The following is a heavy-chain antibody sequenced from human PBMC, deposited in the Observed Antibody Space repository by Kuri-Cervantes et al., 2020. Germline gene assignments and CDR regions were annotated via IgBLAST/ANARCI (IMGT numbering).Heavy chain of an antibody. CDR2: IYIGGST. Sequence: GESLKISCAASGFTVSSNYMSWVRQAPGKGLEWVSVIYIGGSTYYADSVKGRFTISRDNSKNTLYLQMNSLRAEDTAVYYCARSDSSSWDRDFYFDYWGQGTLVTVSS. D-gene: IGHD6-13*01. J-gene: IGHJ4*02. V-gene: IGHV3-53*05. CDR1: GFTVSSNY. CDR3: ARSDSSSWDRDFYFDY.